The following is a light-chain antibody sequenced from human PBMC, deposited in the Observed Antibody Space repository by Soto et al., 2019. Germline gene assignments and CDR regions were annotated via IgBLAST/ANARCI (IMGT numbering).Light chain of an antibody. CDR2: GAS. V-gene: IGKV3-20*01. CDR1: QSVSSSY. CDR3: QQYGSSPPLT. Sequence: EIVLTQSPGTLSLSPGERATLSCRASQSVSSSYLAWYQQKPGQAPRLLIYGASSRATGIPDRFSGSGSGTDFTLNISRLEPEDFAVYYYQQYGSSPPLTFGGGTKVEIK. J-gene: IGKJ4*01.